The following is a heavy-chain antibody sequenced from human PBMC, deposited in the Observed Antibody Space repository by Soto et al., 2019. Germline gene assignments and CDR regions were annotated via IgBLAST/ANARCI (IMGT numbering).Heavy chain of an antibody. V-gene: IGHV3-11*01. Sequence: QVRLVEYGGGLVRPGGSLRLSCAASGFTFSDYYMTWIRRAPGMGLEWLSHVTDSGSSAYYTDSVKGRFTISRDNARNSLFLQMNTLKAADSGVYYCAADRGGYGYFDYWGQGILVTVSS. J-gene: IGHJ4*02. CDR1: GFTFSDYY. CDR3: AADRGGYGYFDY. CDR2: VTDSGSSA. D-gene: IGHD1-26*01.